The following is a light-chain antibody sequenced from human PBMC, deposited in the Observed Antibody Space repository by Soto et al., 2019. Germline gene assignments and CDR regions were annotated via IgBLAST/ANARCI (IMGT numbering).Light chain of an antibody. J-gene: IGKJ1*01. V-gene: IGKV1-5*03. CDR2: QAS. CDR3: LQYQSYWT. Sequence: DIQMTQSPSTLSASVGDRVSITCRASQSISRQLAWYQQKPGKAPNLLIYQASNLETGVPSRFTGSGSWTEFTLTISSLQPDDLATYYGLQYQSYWTFGQGTKVEVK. CDR1: QSISRQ.